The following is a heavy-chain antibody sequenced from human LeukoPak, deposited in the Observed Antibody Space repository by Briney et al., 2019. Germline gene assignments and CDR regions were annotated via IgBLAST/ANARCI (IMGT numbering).Heavy chain of an antibody. Sequence: PGGSLRLSCAASGFTFSSYWMHWVRQGPGKALVWVARIDIDGRIITHADSVEGRFTISRDNAKNTVYLQMNDLRDEDTATYYCVRGLGDYWGQGTLVTVSS. J-gene: IGHJ4*02. CDR3: VRGLGDY. CDR1: GFTFSSYW. D-gene: IGHD3-16*01. V-gene: IGHV3-74*03. CDR2: IDIDGRII.